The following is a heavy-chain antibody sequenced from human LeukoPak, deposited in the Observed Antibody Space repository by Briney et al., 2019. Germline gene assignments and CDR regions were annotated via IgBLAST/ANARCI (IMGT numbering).Heavy chain of an antibody. CDR3: ARGGARSYYYYGMDV. D-gene: IGHD1-26*01. Sequence: SETLSLTCAVYGGSFSGYYWSWVRQPPGKGLEWIGEINHSGSTNYNPSLKSRVTISVDTSKNQFSLKLSSVTAADTAVYYCARGGARSYYYYGMDVWGQGTTVTVSS. V-gene: IGHV4-34*01. CDR1: GGSFSGYY. J-gene: IGHJ6*02. CDR2: INHSGST.